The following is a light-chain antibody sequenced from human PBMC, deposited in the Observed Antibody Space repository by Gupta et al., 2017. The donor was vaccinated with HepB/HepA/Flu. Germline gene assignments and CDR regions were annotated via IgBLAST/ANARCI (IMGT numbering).Light chain of an antibody. CDR2: QDS. CDR1: KLGDKY. V-gene: IGLV3-1*01. J-gene: IGLJ3*02. Sequence: SYELTQPPSVSVSPGQTASITCSGDKLGDKYVCWYQQKPGQSPVLVSYQDSKRPSGIPERVSGSNSATTVTMNISGTQAVDDYYYYSQKSNSSTVVFGGGTKMTVL. CDR3: QKSNSSTVV.